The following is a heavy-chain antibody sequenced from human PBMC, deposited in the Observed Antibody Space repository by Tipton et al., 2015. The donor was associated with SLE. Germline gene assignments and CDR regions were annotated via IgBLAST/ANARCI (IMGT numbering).Heavy chain of an antibody. J-gene: IGHJ4*02. V-gene: IGHV3-7*02. CDR1: GFTFSRHW. Sequence: SLRLSCAASGFTFSRHWMSWVRQAPGKGLEWVANIKQDGSEKFFVDSVKGRFTISRDNAKNSLYLQMDSLRAEDTAVYYCARVGLHHDYWGQGTLVTVSS. D-gene: IGHD5-18*01. CDR3: ARVGLHHDY. CDR2: IKQDGSEK.